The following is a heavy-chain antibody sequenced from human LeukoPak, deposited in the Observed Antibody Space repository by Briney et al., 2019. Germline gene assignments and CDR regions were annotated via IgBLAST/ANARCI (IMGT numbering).Heavy chain of an antibody. V-gene: IGHV3-74*01. Sequence: GRTVRFSCGVSGFNFGDFWMLRIRKTTAKGLVGVSRVNSDGCSTNYADSVKDRCTISRDNAKNTLYLQMNSLRAEDMAVYYCARGGWRGLDGYFDLWGRGTLVTVSS. D-gene: IGHD6-19*01. CDR2: VNSDGCST. CDR3: ARGGWRGLDGYFDL. J-gene: IGHJ2*01. CDR1: GFNFGDFW.